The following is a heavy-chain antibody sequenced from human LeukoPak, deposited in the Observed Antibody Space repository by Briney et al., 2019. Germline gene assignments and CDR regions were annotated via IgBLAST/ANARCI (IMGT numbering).Heavy chain of an antibody. CDR1: GFSFSDYN. J-gene: IGHJ4*02. CDR3: ARDREQWLVRRFDY. V-gene: IGHV3-21*06. CDR2: ISSGSSHI. Sequence: KPGGSLLLSCAASGFSFSDYNMNCVRQPPGKGLEGVSSISSGSSHIYYADSVKGRFTISRDNAKNSLYLQMNSLRAEDTAVYYCARDREQWLVRRFDYWGQGTLVTVSS. D-gene: IGHD6-19*01.